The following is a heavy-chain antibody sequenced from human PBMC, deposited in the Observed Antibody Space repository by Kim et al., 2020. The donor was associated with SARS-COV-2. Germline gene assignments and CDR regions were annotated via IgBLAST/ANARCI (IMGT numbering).Heavy chain of an antibody. V-gene: IGHV4-30-2*01. CDR2: IYHSGST. Sequence: SETLSLTCAVSGGSISSGGYSWSWIRQPPGKGLEWIGYIYHSGSTYYNPSLKSRVTISVDRSKNQFSLKLSSVTAADTAVYYCASGKVRKTGAFDYWGQGTLVTVSS. CDR3: ASGKVRKTGAFDY. J-gene: IGHJ4*02. D-gene: IGHD2-8*02. CDR1: GGSISSGGYS.